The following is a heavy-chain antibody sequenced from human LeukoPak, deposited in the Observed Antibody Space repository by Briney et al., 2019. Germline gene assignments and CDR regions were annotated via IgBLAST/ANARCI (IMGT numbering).Heavy chain of an antibody. V-gene: IGHV3-48*03. Sequence: GGSLRLSCAASGFTFSSYEMNWVRQAPGKGLEWVSYISSSGSTIYYADSVKGRFTIYRDNAKNSLYLQMNSLRAEDTAVYYCARDSVIVVGMGLDYWGQGTLVTVSS. D-gene: IGHD3-22*01. CDR2: ISSSGSTI. CDR3: ARDSVIVVGMGLDY. J-gene: IGHJ4*02. CDR1: GFTFSSYE.